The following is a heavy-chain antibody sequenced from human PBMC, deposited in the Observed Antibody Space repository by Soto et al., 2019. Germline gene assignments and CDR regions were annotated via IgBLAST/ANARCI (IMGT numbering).Heavy chain of an antibody. CDR1: GFTFSSYA. J-gene: IGHJ4*02. V-gene: IGHV3-23*01. CDR2: ISGSGGST. D-gene: IGHD3-22*01. Sequence: GGSLRLSCAASGFTFSSYAMSWVRQAPGKGLEWVSAISGSGGSTYYADSVKGRFTISRDNSKNMLYLQMNSLRAEETAVYYCAKDLAASYYYDSSGYYPIRAFDYWGQGTLVTVSS. CDR3: AKDLAASYYYDSSGYYPIRAFDY.